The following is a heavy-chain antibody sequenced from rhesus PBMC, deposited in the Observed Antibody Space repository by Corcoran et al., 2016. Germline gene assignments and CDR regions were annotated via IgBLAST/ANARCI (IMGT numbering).Heavy chain of an antibody. J-gene: IGHJ6*01. Sequence: QLQLQESGPGLVKPSETLSVTCAVSGGSIRSTDWSWLRQPPRKGLEGIGRIYGSGSSTNYNPSLKSRVTLSVDTSKNQLSLKLNSVTAADTAVYYCARGSSSGWSSYGLDSWGQGVLVTVSS. CDR3: ARGSSSGWSSYGLDS. CDR2: IYGSGSST. V-gene: IGHV4-169*01. D-gene: IGHD6S26*01. CDR1: GGSIRSTD.